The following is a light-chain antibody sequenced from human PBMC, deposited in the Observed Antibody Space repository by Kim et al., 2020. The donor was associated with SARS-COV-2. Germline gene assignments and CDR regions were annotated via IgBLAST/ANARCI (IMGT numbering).Light chain of an antibody. V-gene: IGKV3-20*01. CDR2: GAS. Sequence: EIVLTQSPGTLSLSPGERATLSCRASRSVSNNYLAWFQQKLGQAPRLLISGASNRANGIPDRFSGSGSGTDFTLTISRLEPEDLAVYYCQQYASSPRTFGQGTKVDIK. CDR1: RSVSNNY. J-gene: IGKJ1*01. CDR3: QQYASSPRT.